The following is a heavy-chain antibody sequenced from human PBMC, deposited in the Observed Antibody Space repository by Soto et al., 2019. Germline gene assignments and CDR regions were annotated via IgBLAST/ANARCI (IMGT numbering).Heavy chain of an antibody. CDR2: ISYDGRNK. D-gene: IGHD4-17*01. Sequence: PGGSLRLSCAASGFTFRNYALHWVRQAPGKGLEWVAVISYDGRNKYFADSVKGRFTISRDNSKNTLYLQMNSLRTEDTALYYCARNEYGAYYFDYWGQGTLVTVSS. CDR3: ARNEYGAYYFDY. J-gene: IGHJ4*02. V-gene: IGHV3-30*04. CDR1: GFTFRNYA.